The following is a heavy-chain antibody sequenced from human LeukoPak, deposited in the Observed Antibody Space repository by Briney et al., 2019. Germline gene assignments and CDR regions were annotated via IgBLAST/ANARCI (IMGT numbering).Heavy chain of an antibody. J-gene: IGHJ4*02. D-gene: IGHD5-18*01. CDR3: ATSGYSYGYFDY. CDR1: GGSISSYY. Sequence: SSETLSLTCTVSGGSISSYYWSWIRQPAGKGLEWIGRIYTSGSTNYNPSLKSRVTISVDTSKSQFSLKLGSVTAADTAVYYCATSGYSYGYFDYWGQGTLVTVSS. CDR2: IYTSGST. V-gene: IGHV4-4*07.